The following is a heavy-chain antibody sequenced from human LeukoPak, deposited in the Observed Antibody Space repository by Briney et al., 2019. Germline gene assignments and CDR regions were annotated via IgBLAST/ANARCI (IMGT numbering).Heavy chain of an antibody. Sequence: SETLSLTCTVSGVSISSYYWSWIRQPPGKGLEWIGYIYYSGSTNYNPSLKSRVTISVDKSKNQFSLKMTSVTAADTAVYYCASLTTVVTAYYFDHWGQGTLVTVSS. J-gene: IGHJ4*02. CDR3: ASLTTVVTAYYFDH. D-gene: IGHD4-23*01. CDR1: GVSISSYY. CDR2: IYYSGST. V-gene: IGHV4-59*08.